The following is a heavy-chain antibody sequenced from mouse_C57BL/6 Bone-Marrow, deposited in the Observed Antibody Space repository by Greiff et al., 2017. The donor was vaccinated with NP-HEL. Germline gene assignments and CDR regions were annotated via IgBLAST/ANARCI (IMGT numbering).Heavy chain of an antibody. V-gene: IGHV5-17*01. CDR2: ISSGSSTI. CDR1: GFTFSDYG. CDR3: ARDYYGSSYVFDY. J-gene: IGHJ2*01. Sequence: EVMLVESGGGLVKPGGSLKLSCAASGFTFSDYGMHWVRQAPEKGLEWVAYISSGSSTIYYADTVKGRFTISRDNAKNTLFLQMTSLRSEDTAIYYCARDYYGSSYVFDYWGQGTTLTVSS. D-gene: IGHD1-1*01.